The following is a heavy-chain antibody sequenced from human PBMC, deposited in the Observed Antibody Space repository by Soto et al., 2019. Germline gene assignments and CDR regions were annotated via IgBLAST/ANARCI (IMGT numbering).Heavy chain of an antibody. D-gene: IGHD6-13*01. Sequence: SETLSLTCAVYGGSFSGYYWSWIRQPPGKGLEWIGEINHSGSTNYNPSLKSRVTISVDTSKNQFSLKLSSVTAADTGMYYCARNGGSTWYYFDSWGQGTVVT. CDR2: INHSGST. CDR3: ARNGGSTWYYFDS. V-gene: IGHV4-34*01. CDR1: GGSFSGYY. J-gene: IGHJ4*02.